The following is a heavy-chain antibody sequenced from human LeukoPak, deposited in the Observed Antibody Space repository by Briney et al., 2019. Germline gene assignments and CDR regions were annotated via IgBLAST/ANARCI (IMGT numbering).Heavy chain of an antibody. V-gene: IGHV3-21*01. CDR1: EIRLRHYS. CDR3: VRVGVRAWFDS. J-gene: IGHJ5*01. D-gene: IGHD3-16*02. CDR2: ISSSSTYI. Sequence: GGALKIFCAAPEIRLRHYSMNRVRQAPGEGLEWVSAISSSSTYIQYADSVKGRFTISRDDAKNSLYLQLDSLRVEDTAVYYCVRVGVRAWFDSWGQGTLVTVSS.